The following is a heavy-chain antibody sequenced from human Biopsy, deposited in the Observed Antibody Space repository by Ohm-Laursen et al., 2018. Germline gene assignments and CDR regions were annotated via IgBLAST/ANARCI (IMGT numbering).Heavy chain of an antibody. J-gene: IGHJ4*02. CDR1: GGSVDDYF. CDR2: LYTSWST. Sequence: PSDTLSLTCSVSGGSVDDYFWNWIRQPAGKGLEWIGRLYTSWSTNFNPSLKSRVTMSIDTSKNHFSLRLSSVTAADTAVYYCARAAFGPFDSWGQGALVTVSS. CDR3: ARAAFGPFDS. D-gene: IGHD3-16*01. V-gene: IGHV4-4*07.